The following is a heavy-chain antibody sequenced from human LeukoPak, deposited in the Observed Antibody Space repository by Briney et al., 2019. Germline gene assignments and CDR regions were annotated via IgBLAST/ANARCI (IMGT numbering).Heavy chain of an antibody. CDR3: ARGRLARSPYFDY. CDR1: GGSISSYY. V-gene: IGHV4-59*01. J-gene: IGHJ4*02. CDR2: YYSGST. Sequence: SETLSLTCTVSGGSISSYYWIYYSGSTNYKSSLKSRVTISVDTSKNQFSLNLSSVTAADTAVYYCARGRLARSPYFDYWGQGTLVTVSS. D-gene: IGHD6-19*01.